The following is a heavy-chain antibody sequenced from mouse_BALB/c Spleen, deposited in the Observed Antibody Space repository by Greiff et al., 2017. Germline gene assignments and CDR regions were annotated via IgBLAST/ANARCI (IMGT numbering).Heavy chain of an antibody. CDR2: INPSNGRT. CDR1: GYTFTSYW. CDR3: ANIYYYGSSFVGFAY. D-gene: IGHD1-1*01. V-gene: IGHV1S81*02. J-gene: IGHJ3*01. Sequence: QVQLQQPGAELVKPGASVKLSCKASGYTFTSYWMHWVKQRPGQGLAWIGEINPSNGRTNYNEKFKSKATLTVDKSSSTAYMQLSSLTSEDSAVYYCANIYYYGSSFVGFAYWGQGTLVTVSA.